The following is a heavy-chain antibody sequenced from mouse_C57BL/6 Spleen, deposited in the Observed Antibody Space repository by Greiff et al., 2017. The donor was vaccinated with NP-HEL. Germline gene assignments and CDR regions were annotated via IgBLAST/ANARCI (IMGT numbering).Heavy chain of an antibody. Sequence: VQLQQPGAELVRPGSSVKLSCKASGYTFTSYWMHWVKQRPIQGLEWIGNIDPSDSETHYNQKFKDKATLTVDKSSTTAYMQLSSLTSEDSAVYYCARTIYYGSSYDAMDYWGQGTSVTVSS. CDR1: GYTFTSYW. CDR3: ARTIYYGSSYDAMDY. CDR2: IDPSDSET. V-gene: IGHV1-52*01. D-gene: IGHD1-1*01. J-gene: IGHJ4*01.